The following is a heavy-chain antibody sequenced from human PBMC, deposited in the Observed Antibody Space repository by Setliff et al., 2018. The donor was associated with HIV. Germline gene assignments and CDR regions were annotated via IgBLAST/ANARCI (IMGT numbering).Heavy chain of an antibody. CDR2: IYTSGIT. V-gene: IGHV4-61*02. CDR1: GAPISSGSFF. J-gene: IGHJ5*02. Sequence: SETLSLTCTVSGAPISSGSFFCSWIRQPAGKGLEWIGRIYTSGITNYNPSLKSRVIISVDTSKNQFSLKLSSVTAADTAVYYCVTMTANWFDPWGQGTLVTVSS. D-gene: IGHD2-21*02. CDR3: VTMTANWFDP.